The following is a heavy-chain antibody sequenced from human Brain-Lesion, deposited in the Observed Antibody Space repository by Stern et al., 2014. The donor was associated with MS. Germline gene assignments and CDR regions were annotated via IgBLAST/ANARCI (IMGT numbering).Heavy chain of an antibody. D-gene: IGHD3-22*01. CDR2: INPKSGGT. J-gene: IGHJ4*02. CDR1: GYTFTGYY. CDR3: ATYYYDATGYNDF. V-gene: IGHV1-2*04. Sequence: QVHLVESGAEVKKPGASVTVSCKASGYTFTGYYMHWVRQAPGPGLEWMGWINPKSGGTNYAQKFQGWVTMTRDTSINTAYMELSRLRSDDTAVYYCATYYYDATGYNDFWGQGTLVTVSS.